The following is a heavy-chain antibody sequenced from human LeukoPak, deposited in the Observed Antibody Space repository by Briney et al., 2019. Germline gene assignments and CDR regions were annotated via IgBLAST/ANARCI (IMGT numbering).Heavy chain of an antibody. CDR2: IKSRTDGGTT. J-gene: IGHJ4*02. CDR3: TTDSLPYSSGWYQLDY. Sequence: GGSLRLSCAASRFTFSNAWMSWVRQAPGKGLEWVGRIKSRTDGGTTDYPAPVKGRFTISRDDSKNTLYLQMNSLKTEDTAVYYCTTDSLPYSSGWYQLDYWGQGTLVTVSS. CDR1: RFTFSNAW. D-gene: IGHD6-19*01. V-gene: IGHV3-15*01.